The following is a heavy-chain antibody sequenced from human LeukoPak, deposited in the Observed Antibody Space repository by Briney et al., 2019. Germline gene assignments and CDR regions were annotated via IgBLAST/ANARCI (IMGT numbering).Heavy chain of an antibody. CDR2: IHQSGST. Sequence: SGTLSLTCAVSGASISRDNWWTWVRQPPGKGLEWIGEIHQSGSTNYNPSLKSRVTISIDKSNNQFSQRLNSVTAADTAVYYCARRNYYDSTGYYDSWGLGALVTISS. CDR3: ARRNYYDSTGYYDS. V-gene: IGHV4-4*02. D-gene: IGHD3-22*01. J-gene: IGHJ4*02. CDR1: GASISRDNW.